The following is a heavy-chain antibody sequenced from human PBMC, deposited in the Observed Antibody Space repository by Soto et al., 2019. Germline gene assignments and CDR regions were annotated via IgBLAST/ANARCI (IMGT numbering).Heavy chain of an antibody. V-gene: IGHV5-10-1*01. J-gene: IGHJ6*02. CDR3: ARRTYGSSYYYYYGMDV. Sequence: GDSLKISCKGSGYSITSYWISRVRQMPGKGLEWMGRIDPSDSYTNYSPSFQGHVTISADKSISTAYLQWSSLKASDTAMYYCARRTYGSSYYYYYGMDVWGQGTTVTVSS. D-gene: IGHD3-10*01. CDR1: GYSITSYW. CDR2: IDPSDSYT.